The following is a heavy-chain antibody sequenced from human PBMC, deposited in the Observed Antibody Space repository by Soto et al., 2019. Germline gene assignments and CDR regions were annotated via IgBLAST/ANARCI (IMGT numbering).Heavy chain of an antibody. CDR1: GFSLSTSGVG. D-gene: IGHD4-17*01. V-gene: IGHV2-5*02. CDR3: AHSYPPDYGDYFDY. Sequence: QITLKESGPTLVKPTQTLTLTCTFSGFSLSTSGVGVGWIRQPPGKALEWLALIYWDDDKRYSPSLKSRLTITKDTAKNQVVLTMTNMDPVDTATYYCAHSYPPDYGDYFDYWGQGTLVTVSS. J-gene: IGHJ4*02. CDR2: IYWDDDK.